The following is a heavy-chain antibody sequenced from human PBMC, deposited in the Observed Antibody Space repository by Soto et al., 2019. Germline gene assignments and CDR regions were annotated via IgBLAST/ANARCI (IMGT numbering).Heavy chain of an antibody. Sequence: GESLKISCAASGFTFSSYGMHWVRQAPGKGLEWVAVIWYDGSNKYYADSVKGRFTISRDNSKNTLYLQMNSLRAEDTAVYYCARDIRCSGGSCYYYMDVWGKGTTVTVSS. CDR3: ARDIRCSGGSCYYYMDV. J-gene: IGHJ6*03. CDR2: IWYDGSNK. V-gene: IGHV3-33*01. D-gene: IGHD2-15*01. CDR1: GFTFSSYG.